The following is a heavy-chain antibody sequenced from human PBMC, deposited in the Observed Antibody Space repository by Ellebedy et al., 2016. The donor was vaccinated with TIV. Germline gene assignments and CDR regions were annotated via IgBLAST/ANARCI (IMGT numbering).Heavy chain of an antibody. V-gene: IGHV3-21*01. CDR2: ISSSSSYI. D-gene: IGHD6-6*01. J-gene: IGHJ6*02. Sequence: GESLKISCAASGFTFSDYYMSWVRQAPGKELEWVSSISSSSSYIYYADSVKGRFTISRDNAKNSLYLQMNSLRAEDTAVYYCARDRSSSSIKSYGMDVWGQGTTVTVSS. CDR3: ARDRSSSSIKSYGMDV. CDR1: GFTFSDYY.